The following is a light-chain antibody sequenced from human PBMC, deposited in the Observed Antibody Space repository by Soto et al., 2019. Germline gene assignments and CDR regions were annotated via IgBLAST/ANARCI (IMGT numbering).Light chain of an antibody. CDR2: EGS. CDR1: SSDVGSYNF. V-gene: IGLV2-23*01. CDR3: CSYAGSSTLDV. Sequence: QSALTQPASVSGSPGQSITISCTGTSSDVGSYNFVSWYQQHPGKAPKLMIYEGSNRPSGVSNRFSGSKSGNTASLTLSGLQAEDEADYSCCSYAGSSTLDVFGTGTKLTVL. J-gene: IGLJ1*01.